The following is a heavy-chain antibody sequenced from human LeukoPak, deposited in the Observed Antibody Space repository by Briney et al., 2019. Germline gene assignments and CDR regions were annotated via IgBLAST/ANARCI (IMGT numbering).Heavy chain of an antibody. V-gene: IGHV1-8*03. D-gene: IGHD6-19*01. CDR3: ARDDSSGWYGGDY. CDR2: MNPNSGNT. Sequence: ASVKVSCKASGGTFNSYSLTWVRQAPGQGLEWMGWMNPNSGNTGYAQKFQGRVTITADKSTSTAYMELSSLRSEDTAVYYCARDDSSGWYGGDYWGQGTLVTVSS. CDR1: GGTFNSYS. J-gene: IGHJ4*02.